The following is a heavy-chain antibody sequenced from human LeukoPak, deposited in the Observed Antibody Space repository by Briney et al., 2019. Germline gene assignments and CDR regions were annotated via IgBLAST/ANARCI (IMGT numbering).Heavy chain of an antibody. D-gene: IGHD3-10*01. V-gene: IGHV4-61*02. CDR3: ARGIITMVRGVKSKSVWFDP. Sequence: SQTLSLTCTVSGGSISSGSYYWSWIRQPAGKGLEWIGRIYTSGSTNYNPSLKSRVTISVDTSKNQFSLKLSSVTAADTAVYYCARGIITMVRGVKSKSVWFDPWGQGTLVTVSS. J-gene: IGHJ5*02. CDR1: GGSISSGSYY. CDR2: IYTSGST.